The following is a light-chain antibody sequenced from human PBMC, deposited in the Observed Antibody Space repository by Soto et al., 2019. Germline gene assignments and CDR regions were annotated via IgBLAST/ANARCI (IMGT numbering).Light chain of an antibody. J-gene: IGKJ1*01. V-gene: IGKV3-15*01. CDR3: QQYNNWPRT. CDR2: DAT. Sequence: EMVMTQSPATLSVSPGERATLSCRASQSFSSSYLAWYQQKPGQAPRLLIYDATNRATGIPARFSGSGSGTEFTLTINSLQSEDFAVYYCQQYNNWPRTFGQGTKVDIK. CDR1: QSFSSSY.